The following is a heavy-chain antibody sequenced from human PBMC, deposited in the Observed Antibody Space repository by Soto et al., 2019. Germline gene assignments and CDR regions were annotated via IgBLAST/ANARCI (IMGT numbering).Heavy chain of an antibody. V-gene: IGHV3-23*01. CDR2: ISGSGGST. J-gene: IGHJ3*02. CDR1: GFTFSSYA. Sequence: EVQLLESGGGLVQPGGSLRLSCAASGFTFSSYAMSWVRQAPGKGLEWVSAISGSGGSTYYADSVKGRFTISRDNSKNTLYLQMNSLRAEDTAVYYCAKDRRRVYCSSTICQITGSAFDIWGQGTMVTVSS. D-gene: IGHD2-2*01. CDR3: AKDRRRVYCSSTICQITGSAFDI.